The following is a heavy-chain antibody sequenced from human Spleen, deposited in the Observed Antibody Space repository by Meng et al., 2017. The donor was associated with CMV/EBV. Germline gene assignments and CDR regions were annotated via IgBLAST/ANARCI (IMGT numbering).Heavy chain of an antibody. J-gene: IGHJ4*02. V-gene: IGHV4-59*01. CDR1: GGSISSYY. D-gene: IGHD6-13*01. CDR3: ARAFSSSWHHPLKD. CDR2: IYYSGST. Sequence: SETLSLTCTVSGGSISSYYWNWIRQPPGKGLEWIGYIYYSGSTSYNPSLNSRVTISVDTSKNHFSLKLSSVTAADTAVYYCARAFSSSWHHPLKDWGQGTLVTVSS.